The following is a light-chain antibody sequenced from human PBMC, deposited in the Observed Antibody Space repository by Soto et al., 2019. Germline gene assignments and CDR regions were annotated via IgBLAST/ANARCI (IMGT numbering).Light chain of an antibody. Sequence: QSALTQPASVSGSPGQSITISCTGSTSDIGGYEYVSWYQQCPGKAPRLIIYAVHSRPSGVSNRFSSSKSGNTASLTISGLQAEDEADYHCSSYTPSSTYVFGTGTKVTVL. CDR2: AVH. CDR3: SSYTPSSTYV. J-gene: IGLJ1*01. CDR1: TSDIGGYEY. V-gene: IGLV2-14*03.